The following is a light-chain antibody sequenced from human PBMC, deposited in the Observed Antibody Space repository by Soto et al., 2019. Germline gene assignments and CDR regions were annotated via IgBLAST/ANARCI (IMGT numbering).Light chain of an antibody. Sequence: EIVLTQSPGTLSLSPGERATLSCRASQSVSSSYLAWYQQKPGQAPRLLIYGASSRATGIPDRFSGSGSGTDFTLAISRLEPEDSAVYHCQHRLGP. CDR1: QSVSSSY. CDR2: GAS. J-gene: IGKJ3*01. CDR3: QHR. V-gene: IGKV3-20*01.